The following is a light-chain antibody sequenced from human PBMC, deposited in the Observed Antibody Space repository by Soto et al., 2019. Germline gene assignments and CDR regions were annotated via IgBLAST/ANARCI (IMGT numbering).Light chain of an antibody. Sequence: QSALTQPPSASGSPGQSVTISCTGPSSDVGGYNYVSWYQQHPGKAPKLMIYEVSKRPSGVPDRFSGSKSGNTASLTVSGLQAEDEADYYCSSYAGSNNVFGGGTKLTV. J-gene: IGLJ2*01. CDR2: EVS. CDR3: SSYAGSNNV. CDR1: SSDVGGYNY. V-gene: IGLV2-8*01.